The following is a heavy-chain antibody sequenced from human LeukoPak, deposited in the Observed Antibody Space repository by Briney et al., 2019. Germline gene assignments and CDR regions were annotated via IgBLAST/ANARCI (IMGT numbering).Heavy chain of an antibody. V-gene: IGHV4-34*01. CDR2: INHSGST. D-gene: IGHD1-26*01. CDR3: ARRAGTYSGSYYGY. J-gene: IGHJ4*02. CDR1: GFTFSSYS. Sequence: LRLSCAASGFTFSSYSMNWVRQAPGKGLEWIGEINHSGSTNYNPSLKSRVTISVDTSKNQFSLKLSSVTAADTAVYYCARRAGTYSGSYYGYWGQGTLVTVSS.